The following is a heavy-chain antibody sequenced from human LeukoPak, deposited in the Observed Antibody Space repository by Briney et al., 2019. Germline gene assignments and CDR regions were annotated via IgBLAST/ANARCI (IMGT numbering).Heavy chain of an antibody. CDR3: ARHDYVWGSYPYYFDY. Sequence: GESLKISCKGSGYSFTSYWIGWVRQMPGKGLEWMGIIYPGDSDTRYSPPFQGQVTISADKSISTAYLQWSSLKASDTAMYYCARHDYVWGSYPYYFDYWGQGTLVTVSS. J-gene: IGHJ4*02. CDR2: IYPGDSDT. V-gene: IGHV5-51*01. D-gene: IGHD3-16*02. CDR1: GYSFTSYW.